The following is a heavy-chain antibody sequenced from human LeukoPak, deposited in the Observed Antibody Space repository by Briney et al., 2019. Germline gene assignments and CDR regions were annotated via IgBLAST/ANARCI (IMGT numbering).Heavy chain of an antibody. CDR1: GFTFSSYA. CDR2: ISGSGGNT. D-gene: IGHD4-17*01. V-gene: IGHV3-23*01. CDR3: ARGRGGDYVPSRFDF. Sequence: GGSLRLSCAASGFTFSSYAMSWVRQAPGKGLEWVSAISGSGGNTYYADSVKGRFTISRDNSKNTLYLQMNSLRAEDTALYYCARGRGGDYVPSRFDFWGQGTLVTVSS. J-gene: IGHJ4*02.